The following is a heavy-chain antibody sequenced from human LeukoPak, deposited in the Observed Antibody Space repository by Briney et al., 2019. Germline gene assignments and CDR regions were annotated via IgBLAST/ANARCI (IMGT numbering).Heavy chain of an antibody. CDR1: GFTFNTYW. Sequence: WGSLRLSCAASGFTFNTYWMSWVRQAPGKGLEGVANIKQDEREKYYVDSVKGRFTISRDNAKNSLYLQMNSLRAEDKAVYYCARAGTSNLLYYFDNRGQGTLVTVSS. CDR2: IKQDEREK. D-gene: IGHD2-15*01. CDR3: ARAGTSNLLYYFDN. J-gene: IGHJ4*02. V-gene: IGHV3-7*01.